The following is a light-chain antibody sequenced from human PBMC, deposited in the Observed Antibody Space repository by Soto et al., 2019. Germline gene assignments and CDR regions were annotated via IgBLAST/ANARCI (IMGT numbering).Light chain of an antibody. CDR3: QQSYTPLLT. Sequence: SPSSLSAAIRNRVIITCLASQDIGSDLAWYQQKPGKAPELLIYAASYLGNGVPSRFSGSGSGTYFTLTSSMLQPEDLVTYYWQQSYTPLLTFGGGTKLDIK. CDR1: QDIGSD. J-gene: IGKJ4*01. CDR2: AAS. V-gene: IGKV1-39*01.